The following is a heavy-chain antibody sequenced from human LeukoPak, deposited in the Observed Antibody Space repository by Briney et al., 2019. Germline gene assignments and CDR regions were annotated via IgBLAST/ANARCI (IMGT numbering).Heavy chain of an antibody. CDR2: IYSSGST. J-gene: IGHJ4*02. V-gene: IGHV4-39*01. D-gene: IGHD3-10*01. CDR1: GGSISSSSYY. CDR3: ARLLWFGELLLDY. Sequence: SETLSLTCTVSGGSISSSSYYWCWIRQPPGKGLEWIGSIYSSGSTYYNPSLKSRVTISVDTSKNQFSLKLSSVTAADTAVYYCARLLWFGELLLDYWGQGTLVTVSS.